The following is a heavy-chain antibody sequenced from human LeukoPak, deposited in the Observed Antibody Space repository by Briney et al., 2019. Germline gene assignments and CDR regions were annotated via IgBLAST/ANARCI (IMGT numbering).Heavy chain of an antibody. Sequence: QLGGSLRLSCAASGFTFSSYAMHWVRQAPGKGLEWVAVISYDGSNKYYADSVKGRFTISRDNSKNTLYLQMNSLRAEDTAVYYCARAKAVDRFFDYWGQGTLVTVSS. CDR1: GFTFSSYA. J-gene: IGHJ4*02. V-gene: IGHV3-30-3*01. CDR3: ARAKAVDRFFDY. D-gene: IGHD6-19*01. CDR2: ISYDGSNK.